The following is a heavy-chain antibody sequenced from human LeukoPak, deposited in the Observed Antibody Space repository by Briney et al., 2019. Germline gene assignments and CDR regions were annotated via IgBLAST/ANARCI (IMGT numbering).Heavy chain of an antibody. J-gene: IGHJ4*02. CDR3: AKDRIVGDGRWDFDY. Sequence: GGSLRLSCVGSGFSFNKYAASWVRQAPGKGLEWVAGMTGGGATYHADSVKGRFVISRDNSKNTVYLQMNSLRAEDTALYFCAKDRIVGDGRWDFDYWGREPWSPSPQ. D-gene: IGHD2-15*01. CDR1: GFSFNKYA. CDR2: MTGGGAT. V-gene: IGHV3-23*01.